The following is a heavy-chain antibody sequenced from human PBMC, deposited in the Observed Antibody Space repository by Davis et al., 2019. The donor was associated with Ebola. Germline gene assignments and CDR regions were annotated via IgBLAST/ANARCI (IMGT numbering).Heavy chain of an antibody. CDR3: ARDGSYSSSSGDY. CDR2: ITSSGSTI. J-gene: IGHJ4*02. V-gene: IGHV3-11*01. Sequence: PGGSLRLSCAASGFTVSSNYMSWIRQAPGKGLEWVSYITSSGSTIYYADSVKGRFTISRDNAKNSLYLQMNSLRADDTAVYYCARDGSYSSSSGDYWGQGTLVTVSS. D-gene: IGHD6-6*01. CDR1: GFTVSSNY.